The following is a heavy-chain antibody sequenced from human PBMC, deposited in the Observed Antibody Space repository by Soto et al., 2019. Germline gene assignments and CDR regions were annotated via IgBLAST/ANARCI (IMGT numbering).Heavy chain of an antibody. V-gene: IGHV1-24*01. J-gene: IGHJ4*02. D-gene: IGHD2-2*01. CDR1: GYTLTELS. CDR3: ARDRGASCVDY. Sequence: ASVKVSCKVSGYTLTELSMHWVRQAPGKGLEWMGGFDPEDGETICAQKFQGRVTMTRDTSTSTVYMELSSLRSEDTAVYYCARDRGASCVDYWGQGTLVTVSS. CDR2: FDPEDGET.